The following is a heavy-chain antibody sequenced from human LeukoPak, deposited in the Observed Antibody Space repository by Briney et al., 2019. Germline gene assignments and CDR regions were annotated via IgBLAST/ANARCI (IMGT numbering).Heavy chain of an antibody. Sequence: SQTLSLTCTVSSGSISSGGYYWSWIRQHPGKGLEWIGYIYYSGSTYYNPSLKSRVTISVDTSKNQFSLKLSSVTAADTAVYYCARDLDSSGRYFDYWGQGTLVTVSS. CDR2: IYYSGST. CDR1: SGSISSGGYY. V-gene: IGHV4-31*03. J-gene: IGHJ4*02. CDR3: ARDLDSSGRYFDY. D-gene: IGHD3-22*01.